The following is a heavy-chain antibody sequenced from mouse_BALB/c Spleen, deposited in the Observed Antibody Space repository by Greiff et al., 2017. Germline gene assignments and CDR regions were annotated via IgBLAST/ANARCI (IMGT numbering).Heavy chain of an antibody. Sequence: QVQLQQPGAELVRPGASVKLSCKASGYTFTSYWINWVKQRPGQGLEWIGNIYPSDSYTNYNQKFKDKATLTVDKSSSTAYMQLSSPTSEDSAVYYCTRSTMVYFDYWGQGTTLTVSS. V-gene: IGHV1-69*02. J-gene: IGHJ2*01. D-gene: IGHD2-1*01. CDR1: GYTFTSYW. CDR2: IYPSDSYT. CDR3: TRSTMVYFDY.